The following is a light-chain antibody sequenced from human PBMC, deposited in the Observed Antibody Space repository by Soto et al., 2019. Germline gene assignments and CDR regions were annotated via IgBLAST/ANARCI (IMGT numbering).Light chain of an antibody. CDR2: GND. CDR3: AVWDDSLNVWV. CDR1: SSNIESNT. J-gene: IGLJ7*01. V-gene: IGLV1-44*01. Sequence: QPVLTQPPSASGTPGQRVTISCSGSSSNIESNTVNWYQQLPGTAPKLLISGNDQRPSGVPDRFSGSKSGTSASLAISGLQSEDEADYYCAVWDDSLNVWVFGGGTQLTVL.